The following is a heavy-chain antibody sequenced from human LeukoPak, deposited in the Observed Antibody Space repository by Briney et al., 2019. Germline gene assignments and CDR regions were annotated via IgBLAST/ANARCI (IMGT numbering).Heavy chain of an antibody. CDR2: TYYSGST. Sequence: SETLSLTCTVSGGPIRDFYWSWIRLPPGKGLEWIGYTYYSGSTSYNPSLESRVAISVDMSKSQFSLELSSVTAADTAVYFCARNRDGYNSFDYWGQGTLVAVSS. V-gene: IGHV4-59*12. D-gene: IGHD5-24*01. J-gene: IGHJ4*02. CDR3: ARNRDGYNSFDY. CDR1: GGPIRDFY.